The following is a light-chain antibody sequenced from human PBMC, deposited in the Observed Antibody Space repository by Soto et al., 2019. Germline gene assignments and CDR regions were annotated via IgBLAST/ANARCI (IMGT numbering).Light chain of an antibody. J-gene: IGKJ4*01. CDR2: DAS. V-gene: IGKV3-15*01. CDR3: QQYNFWPPLT. CDR1: QGVNSN. Sequence: EIVMTQSPATLSVSPGERATLSSRASQGVNSNLAWYRQKPGQAPRLLISDASTRATGVPARFSGSGSGTEFTLTISSLQSEDSGIYYCQQYNFWPPLTFGGGTKVEIK.